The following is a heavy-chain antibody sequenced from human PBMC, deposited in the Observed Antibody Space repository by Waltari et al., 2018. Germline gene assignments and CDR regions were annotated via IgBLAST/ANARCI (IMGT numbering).Heavy chain of an antibody. Sequence: QLQESGPGLVKPSGTLSLSCAVSGDSVTSANWWSWVRQTPQRGLEWIGQVLSTGKTNYSPSFANRVTMSLDASNNQFSLKVTSATAADTAVYYCARDRGRGLYLDVWGPGTL. CDR2: VLSTGKT. V-gene: IGHV4-4*02. J-gene: IGHJ4*02. CDR3: ARDRGRGLYLDV. CDR1: GDSVTSANW. D-gene: IGHD2-15*01.